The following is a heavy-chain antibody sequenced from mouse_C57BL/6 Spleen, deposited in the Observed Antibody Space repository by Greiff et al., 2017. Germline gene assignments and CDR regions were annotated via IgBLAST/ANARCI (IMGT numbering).Heavy chain of an antibody. CDR2: ISDGGSYT. CDR1: GFTFSSYA. D-gene: IGHD4-1*01. J-gene: IGHJ4*01. Sequence: EVKVEESGGGLVKPGGSLQLSCAASGFTFSSYAMSWVRQTPEKRLEWVATISDGGSYTYYPDNVKGRFTISRDNAKNNLYLQMSHLKSEDTAMYYCARGETGTGAMDYWGQGTSVTVSS. CDR3: ARGETGTGAMDY. V-gene: IGHV5-4*03.